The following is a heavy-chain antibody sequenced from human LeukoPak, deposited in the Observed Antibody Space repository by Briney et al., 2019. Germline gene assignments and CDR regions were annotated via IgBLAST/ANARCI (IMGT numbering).Heavy chain of an antibody. V-gene: IGHV3-21*01. CDR1: GFTFSSYS. D-gene: IGHD2-21*02. J-gene: IGHJ4*02. CDR3: TTRVVTTNDF. CDR2: ISSSSSYI. Sequence: PGGSLRLSCAASGFTFSSYSMSWVRPAPGKGLEWVSSISSSSSYIYYADSVKGRFTISRDNAKNSLYLQMNRLRAEDTAVYYCTTRVVTTNDFWGQGTLVTVSS.